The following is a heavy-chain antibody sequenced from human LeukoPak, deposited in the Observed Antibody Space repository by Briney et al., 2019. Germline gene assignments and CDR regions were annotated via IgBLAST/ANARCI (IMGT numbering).Heavy chain of an antibody. CDR1: YW. Sequence: YWSWIRQPPGKGLEWMGIIYPGDSDTRYSPSFQGQVTISADKSISTAYLQWSSLKASDTAMYYCARRPGYDSSGYSRDYWGQGTLVTVSS. J-gene: IGHJ4*02. CDR2: IYPGDSDT. D-gene: IGHD3-22*01. CDR3: ARRPGYDSSGYSRDY. V-gene: IGHV5-51*01.